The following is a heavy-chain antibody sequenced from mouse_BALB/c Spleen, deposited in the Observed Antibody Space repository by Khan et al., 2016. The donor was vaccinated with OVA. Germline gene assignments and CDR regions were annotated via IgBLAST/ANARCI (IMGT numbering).Heavy chain of an antibody. V-gene: IGHV5-6*01. Sequence: EVELVESGGDLVKPGGSLKLSCAASGFTFSSYSMSWVRQTPDKRLEWVASISSGGDYTYYPDSVKGRFTISRDNAKNTLYLQMSDLKSEDTAMYYCADHLNVSFAYWGQGTLVTVSA. J-gene: IGHJ3*01. CDR2: ISSGGDYT. CDR3: ADHLNVSFAY. CDR1: GFTFSSYS.